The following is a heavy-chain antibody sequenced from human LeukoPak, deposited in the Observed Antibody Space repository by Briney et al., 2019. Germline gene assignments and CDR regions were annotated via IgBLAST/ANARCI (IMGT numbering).Heavy chain of an antibody. CDR3: AKSRSRRFLEPDAFDI. D-gene: IGHD3-3*01. CDR1: GFTFSSYS. V-gene: IGHV3-21*01. J-gene: IGHJ3*02. CDR2: ISSSSYI. Sequence: AGGSLRLSCAASGFTFSSYSMNWVRQAPGKGLEWVSSISSSSYIYYADSVKGRFTISRDNAKNSLYLQMNSLRAEDTAVYYCAKSRSRRFLEPDAFDIWGQGTMVTVSS.